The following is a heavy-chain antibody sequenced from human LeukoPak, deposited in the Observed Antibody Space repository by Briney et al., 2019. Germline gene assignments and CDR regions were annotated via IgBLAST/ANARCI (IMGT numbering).Heavy chain of an antibody. CDR1: GFTFSSYA. Sequence: GGSLRLSCAASGFTFSSYAMHWVRQAPGKGLEWVAVISYDGSNKYYADSVKGRFTISRDNSKNTLYLQMNSLRAEDTAVYYCASLRFLEWFDAFDIWGQGTMVTVSS. CDR3: ASLRFLEWFDAFDI. J-gene: IGHJ3*02. CDR2: ISYDGSNK. V-gene: IGHV3-30*01. D-gene: IGHD3-3*01.